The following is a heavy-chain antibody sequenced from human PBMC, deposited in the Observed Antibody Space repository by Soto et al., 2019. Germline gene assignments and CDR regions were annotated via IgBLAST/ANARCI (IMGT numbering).Heavy chain of an antibody. D-gene: IGHD4-17*01. CDR2: INHGGST. CDR1: GGSFSGYY. V-gene: IGHV4-34*01. Sequence: SETLSLTCAVYGGSFSGYYWSWIRQPPGKGLEWIGEINHGGSTNYNPSLKSRVTISVDTSKNQFSLKLSSVTAADTAVYYCARGPTTVTDDYYYGMDVWGQGTTVTVSS. CDR3: ARGPTTVTDDYYYGMDV. J-gene: IGHJ6*02.